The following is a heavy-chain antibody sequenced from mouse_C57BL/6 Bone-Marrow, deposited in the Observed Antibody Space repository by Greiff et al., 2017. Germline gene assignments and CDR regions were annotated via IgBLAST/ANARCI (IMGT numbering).Heavy chain of an antibody. CDR3: ARALYYSKPHVDY. J-gene: IGHJ2*01. CDR1: GFTFSDYG. Sequence: EVQGVESGGGLVKPGGSLKLSCAASGFTFSDYGMHWVRQATEKGLEWVAYISSGSSTIYYADTVKGRFTISRDNAKNTLVLQKTSLRSEDTAMYYCARALYYSKPHVDYWGQGTTLTVSS. CDR2: ISSGSSTI. V-gene: IGHV5-17*01. D-gene: IGHD2-5*01.